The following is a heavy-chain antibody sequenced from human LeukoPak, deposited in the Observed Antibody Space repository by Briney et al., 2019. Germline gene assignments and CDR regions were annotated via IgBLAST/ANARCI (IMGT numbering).Heavy chain of an antibody. V-gene: IGHV3-23*01. CDR2: ITGSGATT. CDR3: AKIEGAGPRGAFHV. J-gene: IGHJ3*01. Sequence: PGGSLRLSCAASGFSFSSYSMTWVRQAPEKGLEWVSTITGSGATTYYADSVKGQFTISRDNSKDTLWLQISSLRVEHTAIYYCAKIEGAGPRGAFHVWGQGTMLIVSS. D-gene: IGHD2-21*01. CDR1: GFSFSSYS.